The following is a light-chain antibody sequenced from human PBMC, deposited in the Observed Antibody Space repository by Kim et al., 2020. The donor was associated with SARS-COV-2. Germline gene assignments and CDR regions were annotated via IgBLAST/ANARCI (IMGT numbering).Light chain of an antibody. J-gene: IGKJ5*01. CDR1: QDIGNY. V-gene: IGKV1-33*01. Sequence: DIQMTQSPSSLSTSVGDRVTITCQASQDIGNYLSWYQQKQGEAPQLLIYDASNLEGGVPSRFSGSGSGTDFTFTIRSLQPEDIATYYCQQYDNTPITFGQGTRLEIK. CDR3: QQYDNTPIT. CDR2: DAS.